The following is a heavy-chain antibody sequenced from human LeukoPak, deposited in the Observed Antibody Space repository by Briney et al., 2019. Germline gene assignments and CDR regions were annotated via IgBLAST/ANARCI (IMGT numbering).Heavy chain of an antibody. CDR1: GGSISGYY. CDR3: SREPEP. V-gene: IGHV4-4*07. Sequence: SETLSLTCTVSGGSISGYYWTWIRQPAGKGLEWIGRIYASGSASYNPSLESPVTMSADTSKNEISLKLTSVTAADTAVYYCSREPEPWGQGTLVTVSS. CDR2: IYASGSA. J-gene: IGHJ5*02.